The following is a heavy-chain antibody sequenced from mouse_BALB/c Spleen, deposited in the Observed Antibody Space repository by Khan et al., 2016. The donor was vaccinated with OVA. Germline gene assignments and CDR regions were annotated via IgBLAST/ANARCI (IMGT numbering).Heavy chain of an antibody. CDR3: ARYLYYMFRCALDY. J-gene: IGHJ4*01. CDR1: GYSITSDYA. D-gene: IGHD2-12*01. V-gene: IGHV3-2*02. CDR2: ISSTGST. Sequence: VQLKESGPGLVKPSQSLSLTCTVTGYSITSDYAWNWIRQLPGNKLEWMGYISSTGSTSYNPSLKSRISFTRYTSKNQFFLQLKSVTTEATATYYCARYLYYMFRCALDYWGRGTSVTASS.